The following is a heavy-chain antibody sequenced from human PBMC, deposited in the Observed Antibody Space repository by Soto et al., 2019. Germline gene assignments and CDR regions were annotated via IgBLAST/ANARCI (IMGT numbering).Heavy chain of an antibody. J-gene: IGHJ3*02. D-gene: IGHD5-12*01. CDR2: INHSGST. CDR3: ASNIVATITSLGAFDI. V-gene: IGHV4-59*12. CDR1: GGSISSYY. Sequence: SETLSLTCTVSGGSISSYYWSWIRQPPGKGLEWIGEINHSGSTNYNPSLKSRVTISVDTSKNQFSLKLSSVTAADTAVYYCASNIVATITSLGAFDIWGQGTMVTVSS.